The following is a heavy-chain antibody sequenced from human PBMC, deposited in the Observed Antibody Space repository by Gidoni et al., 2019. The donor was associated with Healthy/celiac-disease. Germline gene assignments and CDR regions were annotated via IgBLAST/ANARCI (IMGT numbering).Heavy chain of an antibody. D-gene: IGHD3-16*01. CDR2: IIPIIGTA. Sequence: QVHLVPSGAEVKKPGSSVKVSCKASGGTFSSYAITWVRQAPGQGLEWMGGIIPIIGTANYAQKVQGRVTVTADESTRTAYMELSSLRSEDTAVYYCARVGSGEYVWGYPLDVWGKGTTVTVSS. CDR3: ARVGSGEYVWGYPLDV. J-gene: IGHJ6*04. CDR1: GGTFSSYA. V-gene: IGHV1-69*01.